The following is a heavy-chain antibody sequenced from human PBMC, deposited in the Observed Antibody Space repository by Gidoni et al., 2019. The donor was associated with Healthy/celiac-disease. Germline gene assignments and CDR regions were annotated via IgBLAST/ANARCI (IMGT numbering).Heavy chain of an antibody. Sequence: EVQLVESGGGLVQPGGSLRLSCAASGFTFSSYWIHWVRQAPGKGLVWVSRINSDGSSTSYADSVKGRFTISRDNAKNTLYLQMNSLRAEDTAVYYCARADYSGSYSYAFDIWGQGTMVTVSS. D-gene: IGHD1-26*01. J-gene: IGHJ3*02. V-gene: IGHV3-74*01. CDR2: INSDGSST. CDR3: ARADYSGSYSYAFDI. CDR1: GFTFSSYW.